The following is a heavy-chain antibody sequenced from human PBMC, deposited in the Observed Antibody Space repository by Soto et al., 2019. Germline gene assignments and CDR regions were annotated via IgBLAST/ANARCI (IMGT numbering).Heavy chain of an antibody. CDR3: ARANLITMIANFDT. CDR1: GGSISSYY. V-gene: IGHV4-59*01. J-gene: IGHJ3*02. D-gene: IGHD3-22*01. CDR2: IYYSGST. Sequence: SETLSLTCTVSGGSISSYYWSWIRQPPGKGLEWIGYIYYSGSTNYNPSLKSRVTISVDTSKNQFSLKLSSVTAADTAVYYCARANLITMIANFDTWRHGTMVTVSS.